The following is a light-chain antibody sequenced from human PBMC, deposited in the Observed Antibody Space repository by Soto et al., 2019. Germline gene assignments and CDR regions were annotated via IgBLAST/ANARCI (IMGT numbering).Light chain of an antibody. CDR2: GAS. J-gene: IGKJ1*01. V-gene: IGKV3-20*01. CDR1: QSVSSTY. Sequence: EIVLTQSPGTLSLSPGERATLSCRASQSVSSTYLAWYQQKPGQALRLLMYGASSRASGVPDRFSASGSGTDFTLTISRLQPEDFAVYYCQQYGPSLWTFGQGTKVEIK. CDR3: QQYGPSLWT.